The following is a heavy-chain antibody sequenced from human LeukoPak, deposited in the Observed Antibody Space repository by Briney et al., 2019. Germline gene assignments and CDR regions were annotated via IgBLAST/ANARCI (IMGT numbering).Heavy chain of an antibody. D-gene: IGHD3-10*01. V-gene: IGHV1-3*01. CDR1: GYTFTNYA. CDR2: INAGNGNT. CDR3: ARDSNPLTYYYGSGSSQDNWFDP. J-gene: IGHJ5*02. Sequence: ASVKVSCKASGYTFTNYAMHWVRQAPGQRLEWMGWINAGNGNTKYSQKFQGRVTITRDTSASTAYMELSSLRSEDTAVYYCARDSNPLTYYYGSGSSQDNWFDPWGQGTLVTVSS.